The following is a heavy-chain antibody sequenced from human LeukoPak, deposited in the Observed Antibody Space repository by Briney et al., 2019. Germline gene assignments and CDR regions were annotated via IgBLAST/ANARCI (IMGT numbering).Heavy chain of an antibody. CDR1: GFTFSSYA. D-gene: IGHD4-17*01. J-gene: IGHJ6*02. CDR2: ISGSGGST. V-gene: IGHV3-23*01. Sequence: GGSLRLSCAASGFTFSSYAMSGVRQAPGKGLEWVSAISGSGGSTYYADSVKGRFTISRDNSKNTLYLQMNSLRAEDTAVYYCAKVSDYAYYYGMDVWGQGTTVTVSS. CDR3: AKVSDYAYYYGMDV.